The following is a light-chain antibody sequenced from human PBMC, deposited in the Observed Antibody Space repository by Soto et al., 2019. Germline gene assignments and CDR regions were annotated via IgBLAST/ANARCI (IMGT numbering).Light chain of an antibody. Sequence: DVEMTQSPLSLPVTPGQPASISCRSSRSVVYSDGIAYLNWFHQRPGQSPRRLIDKASKRDSGVQDRFSGSGSGTDFTLHINRVEAEDVGIYYCMQGTHWPPTFGRGTRVEIK. CDR2: KAS. V-gene: IGKV2-30*01. CDR1: RSVVYSDGIAY. J-gene: IGKJ1*01. CDR3: MQGTHWPPT.